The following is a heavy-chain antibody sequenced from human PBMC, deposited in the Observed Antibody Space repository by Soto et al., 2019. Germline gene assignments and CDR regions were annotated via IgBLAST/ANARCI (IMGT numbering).Heavy chain of an antibody. J-gene: IGHJ5*02. CDR2: ISSSSSTI. CDR3: AREGGSLTWFDP. V-gene: IGHV3-48*02. Sequence: EVQLVESGGGLVQPGGSLRLSCAASGFTFSSYSMNWVRQAPGKGLEWVSYISSSSSTIYYADSVKGRFTISRNNAKNSLYLQMNSLRDEHTAVYYRAREGGSLTWFDPWGQGTLVTVSS. D-gene: IGHD1-26*01. CDR1: GFTFSSYS.